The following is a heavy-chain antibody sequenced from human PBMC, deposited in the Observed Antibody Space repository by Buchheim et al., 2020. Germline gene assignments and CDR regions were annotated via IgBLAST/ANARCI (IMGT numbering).Heavy chain of an antibody. J-gene: IGHJ6*02. CDR2: VSSDGGNK. Sequence: VQLVESGGGLVKPGGSLRLSCAVFGFTFSRYTMHWVRQAPGRGPEWVAVVSSDGGNKYYADSVKGRFTISRDNSKSTLYLQMNSLRAEDTAVYFCSGTYYDFYYYAMDIWGQGTT. CDR3: SGTYYDFYYYAMDI. D-gene: IGHD1-26*01. CDR1: GFTFSRYT. V-gene: IGHV3-30-3*01.